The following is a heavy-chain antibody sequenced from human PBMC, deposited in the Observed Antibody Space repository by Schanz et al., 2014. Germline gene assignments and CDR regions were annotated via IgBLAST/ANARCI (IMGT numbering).Heavy chain of an antibody. J-gene: IGHJ4*02. CDR3: AKDTGYCHGGACYCFEY. Sequence: VQLVESGGDLVKPGGSLRLSCAASGFTFSDYYMSWIRQAPGKGLEWVSYISSSGSTIYYADSVKGRFSISRDNSQNTLYLQMDSLRPEDTAVYFCAKDTGYCHGGACYCFEYWGLGILVTVSS. CDR1: GFTFSDYY. CDR2: ISSSGSTI. D-gene: IGHD2-8*02. V-gene: IGHV3-11*04.